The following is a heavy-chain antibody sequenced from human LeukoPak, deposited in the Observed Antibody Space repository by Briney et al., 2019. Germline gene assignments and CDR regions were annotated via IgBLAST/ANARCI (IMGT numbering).Heavy chain of an antibody. D-gene: IGHD3-16*01. Sequence: GGSLRLSCAASGFTFSHYGMYWVRQAPGNELEYVSAITGDGGSTYYADSVKGRFIISRDNPKNTVYLQMGSLRAEDMAVYYCARSLGGYADSWGQGTLVTVSS. CDR1: GFTFSHYG. J-gene: IGHJ4*02. CDR2: ITGDGGST. V-gene: IGHV3-64*02. CDR3: ARSLGGYADS.